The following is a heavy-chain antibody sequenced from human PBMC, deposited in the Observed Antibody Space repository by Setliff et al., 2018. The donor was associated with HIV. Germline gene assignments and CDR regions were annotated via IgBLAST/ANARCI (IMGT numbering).Heavy chain of an antibody. Sequence: GASVKVSCKASGYTFDNYCITWLRQAPGQGLEWVGWINPYNANANNAQKVQGRITMTTDSFTNTAYTELRSLRSDDTAVYYCARSPDTSGYYRFDSFDMWGQGTMVTVSS. CDR2: INPYNANA. V-gene: IGHV1-18*01. J-gene: IGHJ3*02. CDR3: ARSPDTSGYYRFDSFDM. CDR1: GYTFDNYC. D-gene: IGHD3-22*01.